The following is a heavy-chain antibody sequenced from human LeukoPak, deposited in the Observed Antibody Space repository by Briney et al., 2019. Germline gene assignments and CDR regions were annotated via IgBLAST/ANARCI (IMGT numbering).Heavy chain of an antibody. V-gene: IGHV3-23*01. J-gene: IGHJ4*02. CDR1: GFIVSGDF. Sequence: GGSLRLSCAASGFIVSGDFMSWVRQAPGKGLEWVSAINGIGGSTYYADSVKGRFTISRDDSKNTLYLQMNSLRAEDTAVYYCAKAQIRRLYSYGHGEGYYFDYWGQGTLVTVSS. CDR2: INGIGGST. CDR3: AKAQIRRLYSYGHGEGYYFDY. D-gene: IGHD5-18*01.